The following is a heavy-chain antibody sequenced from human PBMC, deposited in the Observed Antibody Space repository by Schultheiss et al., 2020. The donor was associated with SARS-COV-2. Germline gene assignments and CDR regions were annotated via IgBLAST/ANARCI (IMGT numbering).Heavy chain of an antibody. CDR2: ISSSSSTI. J-gene: IGHJ6*02. V-gene: IGHV3-48*01. CDR1: GFTFSSYS. CDR3: ARDSGSYFYYYYYGMDV. D-gene: IGHD1-26*01. Sequence: GESLKISCAASGFTFSSYSMNWVRQAPGKGLEWVSYISSSSSTIYYADSVKGRFTISRDNAKNSLYLQMNSLRAEDTAVYYCARDSGSYFYYYYYGMDVWGQGTTVTVSS.